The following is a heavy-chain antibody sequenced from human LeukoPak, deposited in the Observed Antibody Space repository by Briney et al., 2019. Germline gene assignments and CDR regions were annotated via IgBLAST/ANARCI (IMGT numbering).Heavy chain of an antibody. V-gene: IGHV4-59*08. J-gene: IGHJ4*02. CDR1: GGSISSYY. D-gene: IGHD4-23*01. CDR2: IYHSGST. Sequence: PSETLSLTCTVSGGSISSYYWSWIRQPPGKGLEWIGSIYHSGSTYYNPSLKSRVTISVDTSKNQFSLKLSSVTAADTAVYYCARTSGGNSDYWGQGTLVTVSS. CDR3: ARTSGGNSDY.